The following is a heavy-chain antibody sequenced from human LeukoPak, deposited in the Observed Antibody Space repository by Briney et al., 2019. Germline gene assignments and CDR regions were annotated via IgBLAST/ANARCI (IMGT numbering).Heavy chain of an antibody. CDR2: INPNSGGT. V-gene: IGHV1-2*02. CDR1: GYTFTGYY. J-gene: IGHJ4*02. Sequence: SVKVSFQASGYTFTGYYMHWVRPAPGRGLEWVGWINPNSGGTNYAQKFQGRVTMTRDKSISTAYMELSRLRSDDPAVYYCARALGKRFGGNASVGYWGQGTLVTVSS. CDR3: ARALGKRFGGNASVGY. D-gene: IGHD4-23*01.